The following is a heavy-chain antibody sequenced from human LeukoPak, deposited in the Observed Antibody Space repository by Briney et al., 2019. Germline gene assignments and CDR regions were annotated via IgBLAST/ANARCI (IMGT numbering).Heavy chain of an antibody. CDR2: IVRDGSST. CDR3: VRDNYGVDY. J-gene: IGHJ4*02. Sequence: PGRSLRLSCAASGFTFSRYWMQWVRQAPGKGLVWVSHIVRDGSSTTYAGSVKGRFTTSRDNAKNTLYLQMNSLRAEDTAVYYCVRDNYGVDYWGQGTLVTVSS. V-gene: IGHV3-74*03. CDR1: GFTFSRYW. D-gene: IGHD3-10*01.